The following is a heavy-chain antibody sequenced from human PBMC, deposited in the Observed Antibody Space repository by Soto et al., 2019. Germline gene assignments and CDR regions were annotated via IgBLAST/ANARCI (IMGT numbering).Heavy chain of an antibody. V-gene: IGHV5-10-1*01. CDR1: GYTFTSYW. CDR2: IDPSNSYT. CDR3: ARHTVLGPIPFDY. D-gene: IGHD4-17*01. Sequence: GESLKISCEGSGYTFTSYWITWVRQMPGKGLEWMGRIDPSNSYTIYSPSFQGHVTISTDMSISTAYLQWSGLKASDTAMYYCARHTVLGPIPFDYWGQGTLVTV. J-gene: IGHJ4*02.